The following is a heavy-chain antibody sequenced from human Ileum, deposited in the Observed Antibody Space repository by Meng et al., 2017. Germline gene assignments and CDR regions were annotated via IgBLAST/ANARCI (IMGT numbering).Heavy chain of an antibody. J-gene: IGHJ4*02. Sequence: GESLKISCAASGLTFSSYAMSWVRQAPGKGLEWVSAISGSGGSTYYADSAKGRFTISRNNSKNTLYLQMNSLRAEDTAVYYCAKDRKEYYYDSSVLTDYWGQGTLVTVSS. CDR2: ISGSGGST. V-gene: IGHV3-23*01. CDR1: GLTFSSYA. D-gene: IGHD3-22*01. CDR3: AKDRKEYYYDSSVLTDY.